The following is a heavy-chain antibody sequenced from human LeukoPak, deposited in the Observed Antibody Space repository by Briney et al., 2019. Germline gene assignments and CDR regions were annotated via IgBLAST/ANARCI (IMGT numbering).Heavy chain of an antibody. CDR2: INQGGSDK. J-gene: IGHJ4*02. CDR1: GFTFSSYW. V-gene: IGHV3-7*04. D-gene: IGHD2-15*01. Sequence: QPGGSLRLSCAASGFTFSSYWMSWVRQAPGKELEWVANINQGGSDKYYVDSVKGRFTISRDNTKNLLYVQMNSLRADDTAVYYCARVYCSGGRCSSFFTYWGQGTLVTVSS. CDR3: ARVYCSGGRCSSFFTY.